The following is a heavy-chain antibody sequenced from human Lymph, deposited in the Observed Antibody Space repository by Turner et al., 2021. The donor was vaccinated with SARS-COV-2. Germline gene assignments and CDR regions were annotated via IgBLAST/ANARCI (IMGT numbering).Heavy chain of an antibody. CDR1: GLPFSTYS. J-gene: IGHJ4*02. CDR2: ISSSSSYI. V-gene: IGHV3-21*02. CDR3: ARDIPTTADYFDY. D-gene: IGHD4-17*01. Sequence: EVQLVESGGGLVKPGGSLRPSCAASGLPFSTYSMNWVRQAPGKGLEWISSISSSSSYIYYADSVKGRFTISRDDAKNSLYLQMNSLRAEDTAVYYCARDIPTTADYFDYWGQGTLVTVSS.